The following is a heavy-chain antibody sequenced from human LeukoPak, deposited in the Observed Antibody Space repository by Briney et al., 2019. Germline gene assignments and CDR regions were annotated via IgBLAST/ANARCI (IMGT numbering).Heavy chain of an antibody. J-gene: IGHJ6*03. D-gene: IGHD3-10*01. CDR1: GFTFSSYA. Sequence: GGSLRLSCAASGFTFSSYAMSWVRQAPGKGLEWVSAISGSGGSTYYADSVKGRFTISRDNSKNTLYLQMNSLRAEDTAVYYCAKDLFSGSGRAGNMDVWGNGTTVIVSS. CDR3: AKDLFSGSGRAGNMDV. V-gene: IGHV3-23*01. CDR2: ISGSGGST.